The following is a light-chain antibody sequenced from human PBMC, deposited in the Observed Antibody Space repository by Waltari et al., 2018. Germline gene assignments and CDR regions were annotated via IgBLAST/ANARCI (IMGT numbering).Light chain of an antibody. CDR3: QQSYSTVIT. CDR1: QSISSY. CDR2: AAS. Sequence: DIQMTQSPSSLSAFVGDRVTITCRASQSISSYLNWYQQKPGKAPKLLIYAASSLHSGVPSSFSGSGSGTDFTLNINSLQPEDFATYYCQQSYSTVITFGQGTRLDIK. J-gene: IGKJ5*01. V-gene: IGKV1-39*01.